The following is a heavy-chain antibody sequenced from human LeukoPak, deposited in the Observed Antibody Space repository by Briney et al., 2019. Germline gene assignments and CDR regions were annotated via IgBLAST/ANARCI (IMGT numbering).Heavy chain of an antibody. CDR2: MNPNSGNT. CDR3: ARGKGIVATIPYYYYYYMDV. Sequence: GASVKVSCKASGYTFTSYDINWVRQATGQGLEWMGWMNPNSGNTGYAQKFQGRVTITRNTSISTAYMELSSLRSEDTAVYYCARGKGIVATIPYYYYYYMDVWGKGTTVTVS. D-gene: IGHD5-12*01. CDR1: GYTFTSYD. J-gene: IGHJ6*03. V-gene: IGHV1-8*03.